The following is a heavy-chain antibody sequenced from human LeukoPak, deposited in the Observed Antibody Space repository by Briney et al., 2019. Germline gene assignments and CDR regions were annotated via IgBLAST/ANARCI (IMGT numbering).Heavy chain of an antibody. V-gene: IGHV1-2*02. CDR2: INPNSGGT. J-gene: IGHJ4*02. D-gene: IGHD3-22*01. Sequence: ASVKVSCKASGYTFTGYYMHWVRQAPGQGLEWMGWINPNSGGTNYAQKFQGRVTMTRDTSISTAYMELSRLRSDGTAVYYCAREPYYDSSGYVIPFDYWGQGTLVTVSS. CDR3: AREPYYDSSGYVIPFDY. CDR1: GYTFTGYY.